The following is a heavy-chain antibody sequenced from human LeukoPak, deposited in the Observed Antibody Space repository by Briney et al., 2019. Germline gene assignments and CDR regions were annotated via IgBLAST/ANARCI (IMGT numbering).Heavy chain of an antibody. CDR1: GGSFSGYY. CDR3: ARLPNYDFWSGSPFGYFDY. D-gene: IGHD3-3*01. V-gene: IGHV4-34*01. J-gene: IGHJ4*02. CDR2: INHSGST. Sequence: SETLSLTCAVYGGSFSGYYWSWIRQPPGKGLEWIGEINHSGSTNYNPSLKSRVTISVDTSKNQFSLKLSSVTAADTAVYYCARLPNYDFWSGSPFGYFDYWGQGTLVTVSS.